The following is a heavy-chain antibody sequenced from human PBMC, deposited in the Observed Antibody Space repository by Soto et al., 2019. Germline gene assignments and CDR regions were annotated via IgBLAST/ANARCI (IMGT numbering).Heavy chain of an antibody. V-gene: IGHV4-39*01. J-gene: IGHJ4*02. Sequence: PSETLSLTGTVAGGSISRSTYYWGWIRQPPGKGLEWIGSIYYSGSTYYNPSLKSRVTISVDTSKNQFSLKLSSVTAADTAVYYCARHTPAISISDHWGQGTLVTVSS. CDR3: ARHTPAISISDH. CDR2: IYYSGST. D-gene: IGHD2-15*01. CDR1: GGSISRSTYY.